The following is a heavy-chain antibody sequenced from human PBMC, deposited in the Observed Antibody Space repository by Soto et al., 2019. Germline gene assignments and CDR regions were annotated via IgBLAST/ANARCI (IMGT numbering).Heavy chain of an antibody. CDR2: IYYSGST. V-gene: IGHV4-31*03. J-gene: IGHJ3*02. CDR3: ARLRVFSYAFDI. D-gene: IGHD3-3*01. Sequence: QVQLQESGPGLVKPSQTLSLTCTVSGGSISSGGYYWSWIRQHPGKGLEWFGYIYYSGSTYYNPSLKSRVTISVDTSKNQFSLKLSSVTAADTAVYYCARLRVFSYAFDIWGQGTMVTVSS. CDR1: GGSISSGGYY.